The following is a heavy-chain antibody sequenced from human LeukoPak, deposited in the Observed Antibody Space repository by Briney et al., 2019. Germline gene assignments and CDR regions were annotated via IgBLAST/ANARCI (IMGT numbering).Heavy chain of an antibody. CDR1: GFTFSSYE. Sequence: GGSLRLSCAASGFTFSSYEMNWVRQAPGKGLEWVSYISSSGSTIYYADSVKGRFTISRDNAKNSLYLQMNSLRAEDTAVYYCARVMQGAAAGSPYFDYWGLGTLVTVSS. CDR2: ISSSGSTI. D-gene: IGHD6-13*01. V-gene: IGHV3-48*03. CDR3: ARVMQGAAAGSPYFDY. J-gene: IGHJ4*02.